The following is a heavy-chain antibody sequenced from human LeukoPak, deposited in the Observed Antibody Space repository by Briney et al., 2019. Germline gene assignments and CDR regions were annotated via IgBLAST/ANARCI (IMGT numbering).Heavy chain of an antibody. Sequence: SVKVSCKASGGTFSSYAISWVRQAPGQGLEWMGGIIPIFGTANYAQKFQGRVTITADESTSTAYMELSSLRSEDTAVYYCASSAVHGDAFDIWGQGTMVTVSS. CDR3: ASSAVHGDAFDI. CDR1: GGTFSSYA. D-gene: IGHD6-25*01. V-gene: IGHV1-69*13. CDR2: IIPIFGTA. J-gene: IGHJ3*02.